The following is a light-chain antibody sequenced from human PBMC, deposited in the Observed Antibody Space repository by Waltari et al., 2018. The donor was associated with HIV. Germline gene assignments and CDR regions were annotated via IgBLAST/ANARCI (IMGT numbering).Light chain of an antibody. CDR3: SSISGGTLV. Sequence: QSALTQPASMSGSPGQSITISCIRLDSHTDSFYSVSWYQHHPGKAPKLVIYDASSRPAGISSRFSGAQSGNTAFLTISVLQAEDEADVYCSSISGGTLVFGGGTTVTVL. CDR2: DAS. V-gene: IGLV2-14*01. J-gene: IGLJ1*01. CDR1: DSHTDSFYS.